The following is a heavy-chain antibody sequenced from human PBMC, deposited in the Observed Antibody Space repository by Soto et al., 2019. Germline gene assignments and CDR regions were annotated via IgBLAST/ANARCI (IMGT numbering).Heavy chain of an antibody. CDR1: GGTFASYA. J-gene: IGHJ4*02. CDR3: ARDGGLVEISTMGDC. CDR2: IIPVFGST. Sequence: QVQLVQSGAEVKKPGSSVKVSCKASGGTFASYAVSWVRQAPGQGLEWMGGIIPVFGSTNYAQNFQDRVTFTADESTGTVYMELTSLRSEDTAVYYCARDGGLVEISTMGDCWGQGTLVTVSS. V-gene: IGHV1-69*01. D-gene: IGHD3-16*01.